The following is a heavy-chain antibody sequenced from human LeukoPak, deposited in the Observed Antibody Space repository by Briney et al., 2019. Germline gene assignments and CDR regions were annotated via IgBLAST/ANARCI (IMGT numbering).Heavy chain of an antibody. V-gene: IGHV4-59*12. D-gene: IGHD3-3*01. CDR2: IYYSGST. J-gene: IGHJ5*02. CDR3: ARDPSTYYDFWSGVDP. CDR1: GGSISSYY. Sequence: SETLSLTCTVSGGSISSYYWSWIRQPPGKGLEWIGYIYYSGSTNYNPSLKSRVTISVDTSKNQFSLKLSSVTAADTAVYYCARDPSTYYDFWSGVDPWGQGTLVTVSS.